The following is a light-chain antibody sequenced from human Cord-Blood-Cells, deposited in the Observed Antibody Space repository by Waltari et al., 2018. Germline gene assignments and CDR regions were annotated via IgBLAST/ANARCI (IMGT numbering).Light chain of an antibody. CDR3: CSYAGSSSLV. Sequence: QSALTQPASVSGSTGQSITLSCTGTSSDVGSYNLVSWYQQHPGKAPKLMIYEVSKRPSGVSNRFSGSKSGNTASLTISGLQAEDEADYYCCSYAGSSSLVFGGGTKLTVL. V-gene: IGLV2-23*02. J-gene: IGLJ3*02. CDR2: EVS. CDR1: SSDVGSYNL.